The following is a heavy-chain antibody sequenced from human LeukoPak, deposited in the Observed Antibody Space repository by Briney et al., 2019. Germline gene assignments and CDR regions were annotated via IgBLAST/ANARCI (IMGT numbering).Heavy chain of an antibody. Sequence: GGSLRLSCAASGFTFSSYVLXXXRQAPGKGXXXXSAXXDXXGXXXXXDYXXXXXXIXRDNSKNTLYLQMNSLRAEDTAVYYCATYDFWSGYGVGYWGQGTLVTVSS. CDR3: ATYDFWSGYGVGY. CDR2: XXDXXGXX. V-gene: IGHV3-23*01. D-gene: IGHD3-3*01. CDR1: GFTFSSYV. J-gene: IGHJ4*02.